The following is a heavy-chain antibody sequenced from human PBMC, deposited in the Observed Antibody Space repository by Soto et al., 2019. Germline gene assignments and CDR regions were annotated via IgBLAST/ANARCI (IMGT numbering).Heavy chain of an antibody. CDR3: ARDPGDYFDS. CDR2: IYYIGSA. Sequence: TCTVSGGSISSSYWSWIRQPPGKGLEWIGYIYYIGSANYNPSLKSRVTISVDTSKNQFSLKLSSVTAADTAVYYCARDPGDYFDSWGQGTLVTVS. J-gene: IGHJ4*02. CDR1: GGSISSSY. V-gene: IGHV4-59*01.